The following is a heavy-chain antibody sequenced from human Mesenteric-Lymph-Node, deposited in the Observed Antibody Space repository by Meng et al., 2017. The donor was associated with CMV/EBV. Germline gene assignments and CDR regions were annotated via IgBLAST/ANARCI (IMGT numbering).Heavy chain of an antibody. Sequence: SETLSLTCSVSGYSISRGYYWGWIRQPPGKGLEWIGSIYHGGSTYYNPSLKSRVTISVDTSKNQFSLRLSSVTAADTAVYYCAREDRVDGSGSYKNYFYYWGQGTLVTVSS. CDR2: IYHGGST. J-gene: IGHJ4*02. D-gene: IGHD3-10*01. CDR1: GYSISRGYY. CDR3: AREDRVDGSGSYKNYFYY. V-gene: IGHV4-38-2*02.